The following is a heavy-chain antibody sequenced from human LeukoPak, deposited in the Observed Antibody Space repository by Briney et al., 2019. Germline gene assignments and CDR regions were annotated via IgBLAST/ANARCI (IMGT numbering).Heavy chain of an antibody. CDR2: ISSSSSYI. Sequence: GGSLRLSCAASGFTFSSNSMNWVRQAPGKGLEWVSSISSSSSYIYYADSVKGRFTISRDNAKNSLYLQMNSLRAEDTAVYYCARGRGSSSSYYFDYWGQGTLVTVSS. J-gene: IGHJ4*02. CDR1: GFTFSSNS. D-gene: IGHD6-6*01. CDR3: ARGRGSSSSYYFDY. V-gene: IGHV3-21*01.